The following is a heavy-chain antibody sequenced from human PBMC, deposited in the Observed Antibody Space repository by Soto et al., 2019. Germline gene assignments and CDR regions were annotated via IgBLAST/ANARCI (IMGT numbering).Heavy chain of an antibody. CDR1: GFTFSSYW. Sequence: EVQLVESGGGLVQPGGSLRLSCAASGFTFSSYWMHWVRQAPGKGLVWVSRINSDGSSTSYADSVKGRFTISRDNAKNTLYLQMNSLKAEDTAVYYCARPAMVRVGAFDIWGQGTMVTVSS. V-gene: IGHV3-74*01. J-gene: IGHJ3*02. CDR3: ARPAMVRVGAFDI. D-gene: IGHD5-18*01. CDR2: INSDGSST.